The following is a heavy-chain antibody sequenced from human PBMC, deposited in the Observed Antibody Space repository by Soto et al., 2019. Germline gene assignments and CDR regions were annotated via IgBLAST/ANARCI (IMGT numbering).Heavy chain of an antibody. J-gene: IGHJ6*02. Sequence: VQLVETGGGLIQPGGSLRLSCTASGFTVSGNYMSWVRQAPGKALEWVSVIYAGGATSYADSVKGRFTISRDNSKNTGYPQMNNPKAEDTAVYHGERDKFYCAVMNCYPRAFYGMDVWGQGTTVTVSS. V-gene: IGHV3-53*02. CDR1: GFTVSGNY. D-gene: IGHD2-15*01. CDR3: ERDKFYCAVMNCYPRAFYGMDV. CDR2: IYAGGAT.